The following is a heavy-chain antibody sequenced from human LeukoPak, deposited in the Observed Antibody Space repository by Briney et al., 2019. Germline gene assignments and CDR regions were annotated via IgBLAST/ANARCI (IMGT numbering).Heavy chain of an antibody. CDR3: GKWDGGCSGGSCVSGNYGVDV. J-gene: IGHJ6*01. CDR1: GFTFSSYA. D-gene: IGHD2-15*01. CDR2: ISGNGGRT. V-gene: IGHV3-23*01. Sequence: GGALRLSCAASGFTFSSYAMNWVRQAPGKGLEWVSTISGNGGRTYYADSVKGRFTISRDHSKTTLYLEITSLRAADTAVYYCGKWDGGCSGGSCVSGNYGVDVWGQGTTVTVSS.